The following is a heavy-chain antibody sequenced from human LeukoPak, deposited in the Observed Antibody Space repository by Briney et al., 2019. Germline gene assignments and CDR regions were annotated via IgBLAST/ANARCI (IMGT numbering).Heavy chain of an antibody. CDR1: GFTLSIYG. V-gene: IGHV3-33*01. D-gene: IGHD6-19*01. J-gene: IGHJ4*02. CDR3: ARDSVSGYSSGWYRY. Sequence: GRSLRLSCAASGFTLSIYGMHWVRQAPGKGLEWVATLWPDGNTKSSADSVKGRFTISRDSPMNTLYLQMNSLRADDTAVYYCARDSVSGYSSGWYRYWGQGTLVTVSS. CDR2: LWPDGNTK.